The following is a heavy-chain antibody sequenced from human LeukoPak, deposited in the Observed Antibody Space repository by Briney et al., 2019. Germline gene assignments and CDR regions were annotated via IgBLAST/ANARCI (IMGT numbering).Heavy chain of an antibody. Sequence: GASVKVSCKTSGYIFSDYDINWVRQATGQGLEWMGWMNPYSGGTGYARNFQGRVTMTRDTSISTAYMELSSLTSDDTAVYYCARFHRHQLPKSDCWGQGTLVTVSS. D-gene: IGHD1-14*01. CDR2: MNPYSGGT. V-gene: IGHV1-8*01. CDR3: ARFHRHQLPKSDC. J-gene: IGHJ4*02. CDR1: GYIFSDYD.